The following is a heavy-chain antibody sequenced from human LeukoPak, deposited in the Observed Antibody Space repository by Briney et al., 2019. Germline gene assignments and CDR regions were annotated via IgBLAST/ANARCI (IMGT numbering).Heavy chain of an antibody. CDR1: GGSISSYY. CDR2: VHYSGST. J-gene: IGHJ6*03. CDR3: ARGVRYSTNFYCMDV. D-gene: IGHD4-11*01. V-gene: IGHV4-59*01. Sequence: SETLSLTCTVSGGSISSYYWSWIRQTPGKGLEWIGYVHYSGSTSYNPSLKSRVTISLDTSKNQFSLKLSSVTAADTAVYYCARGVRYSTNFYCMDVWGKGTAVTVSS.